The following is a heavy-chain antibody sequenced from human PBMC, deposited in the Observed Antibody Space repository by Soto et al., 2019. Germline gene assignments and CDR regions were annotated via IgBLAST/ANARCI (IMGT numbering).Heavy chain of an antibody. V-gene: IGHV3-30*18. J-gene: IGHJ4*02. Sequence: QVQLVESGGGVVQPGRSLRLSCAASGFTFSSYGMHWVRQAPGKGLEWVAVISYDGSNKYYADSVKGRFTISRDNSKNXLYLQMNSLRAEDTAVYYCAKDRTSWYYDSTGSDYWGQGTLVTVSS. CDR3: AKDRTSWYYDSTGSDY. D-gene: IGHD3-22*01. CDR2: ISYDGSNK. CDR1: GFTFSSYG.